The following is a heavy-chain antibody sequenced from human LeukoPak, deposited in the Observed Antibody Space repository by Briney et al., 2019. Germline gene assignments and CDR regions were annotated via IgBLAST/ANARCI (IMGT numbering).Heavy chain of an antibody. D-gene: IGHD4-17*01. Sequence: GGSLRLSRAASGFTFSRYWMSWVRQAPGKGLAWVANIKQDGSERYYVESVKGQFTISRDNAKNSLYLQMNSLRAEDTAVYYCARALLTVTRSYDAFDIWGQGTMVTVSS. V-gene: IGHV3-7*01. CDR3: ARALLTVTRSYDAFDI. CDR2: IKQDGSER. J-gene: IGHJ3*02. CDR1: GFTFSRYW.